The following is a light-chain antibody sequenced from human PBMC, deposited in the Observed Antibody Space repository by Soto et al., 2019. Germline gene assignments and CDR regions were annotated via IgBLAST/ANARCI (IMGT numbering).Light chain of an antibody. J-gene: IGKJ1*01. V-gene: IGKV1-39*01. CDR2: AAS. CDR1: QSISSY. CDR3: QQGYSNPQT. Sequence: DIQMTQSPSSLSASVGDRVTITCLASQSISSYVNWYQQKSGKAPKLLIFAASSLQSGVPSRFSGSGSGTDFTLIISILQPEDFATYYCQQGYSNPQTFGQGTKVDIK.